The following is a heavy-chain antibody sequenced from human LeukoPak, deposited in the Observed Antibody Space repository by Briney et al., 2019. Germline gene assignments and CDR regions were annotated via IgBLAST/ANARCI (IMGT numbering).Heavy chain of an antibody. CDR1: GFTFSSYA. Sequence: GGSLRLSCAASGFTFSSYAMHWVRQAPGKGLEYVSAISSNGGSTYCANSVKGRFTISRDNSKNTLYLQMGSLRAEDMAVYYCARGGWYTYFDYWGQGTLVTVSS. J-gene: IGHJ4*02. CDR3: ARGGWYTYFDY. CDR2: ISSNGGST. V-gene: IGHV3-64*01. D-gene: IGHD6-19*01.